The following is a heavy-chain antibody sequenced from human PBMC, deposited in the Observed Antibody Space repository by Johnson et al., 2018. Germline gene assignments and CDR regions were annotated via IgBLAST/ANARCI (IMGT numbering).Heavy chain of an antibody. CDR1: TGSISSNY. CDR3: ARGLSGHYYYYMDV. V-gene: IGHV4-59*01. CDR2: IYYSGST. J-gene: IGHJ6*03. Sequence: QVQLQESGPGLVKPSETLSLTCSVSTGSISSNYWTWIRQPPGKGMEWIGYIYYSGSTNYNPSLKCRVTILADTSKNQISRKLTSLTAADPAVYYCARGLSGHYYYYMDVWGKGTTVTVSS. D-gene: IGHD3-10*01.